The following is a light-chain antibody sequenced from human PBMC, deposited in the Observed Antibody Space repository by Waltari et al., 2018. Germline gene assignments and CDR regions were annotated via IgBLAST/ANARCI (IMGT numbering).Light chain of an antibody. CDR3: LQYKDFWT. V-gene: IGKV1-5*03. Sequence: DIEMTQSPSTLSASVGDRVTITCRASQSISRWLAWYQNRPGTAPRLLIYKASNLEGWVPSRFSGSGSGTEFTLTISSLQPEDFATYFCLQYKDFWTFGQGTKV. CDR2: KAS. J-gene: IGKJ1*01. CDR1: QSISRW.